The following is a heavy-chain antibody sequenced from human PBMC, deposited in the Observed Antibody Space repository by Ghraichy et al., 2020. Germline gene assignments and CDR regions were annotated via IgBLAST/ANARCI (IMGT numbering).Heavy chain of an antibody. CDR1: GYSISSGYY. D-gene: IGHD1-26*01. CDR3: ARLLISGTYLPPYYFDY. J-gene: IGHJ4*02. Sequence: SETLSLTCAVSGYSISSGYYWGWIRQPPGKGLEWIGNIYHSGSTYYNPSLKSRVTISVDTSKNQFSLNLSSVTAADTAVYYCARLLISGTYLPPYYFDYWGQGTLVTVSS. CDR2: IYHSGST. V-gene: IGHV4-38-2*01.